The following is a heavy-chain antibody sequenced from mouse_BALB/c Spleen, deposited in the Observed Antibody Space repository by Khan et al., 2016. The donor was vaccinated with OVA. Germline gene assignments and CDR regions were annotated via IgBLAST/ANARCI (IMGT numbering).Heavy chain of an antibody. D-gene: IGHD2-10*01. Sequence: VKLEVSGPGLVAPSQSLSITCTVSGFSLTGYGVNWVRQPPGKGLEWLGMIWGDGSTDYNSALNSRLNLTKDNSKSPVFLKMNSLQTNDTARYYWASAYYGNYREAMDYWGQGTSVTVSS. V-gene: IGHV2-6-7*01. CDR2: IWGDGST. J-gene: IGHJ4*01. CDR3: ASAYYGNYREAMDY. CDR1: GFSLTGYG.